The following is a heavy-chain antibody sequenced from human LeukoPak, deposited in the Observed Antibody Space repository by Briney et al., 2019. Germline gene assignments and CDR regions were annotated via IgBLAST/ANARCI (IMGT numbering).Heavy chain of an antibody. J-gene: IGHJ4*02. V-gene: IGHV3-7*01. CDR1: GFTFSSSW. D-gene: IGHD3-22*01. CDR3: ARDSSGYAY. Sequence: PGGSLRLSXAASGFTFSSSWMSWVRQAPGKGMEWVANTNQVGSEEYYVDSVKGRFTISRDNAKNSLYLQMNSLRAEDTAVYYCARDSSGYAYWGQGTLVTVSS. CDR2: TNQVGSEE.